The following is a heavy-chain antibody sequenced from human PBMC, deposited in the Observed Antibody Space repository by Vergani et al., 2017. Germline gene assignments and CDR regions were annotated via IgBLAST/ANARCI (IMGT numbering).Heavy chain of an antibody. CDR1: GFTFSSYG. CDR2: ISYDGSNK. V-gene: IGHV3-30*18. Sequence: QVQLVESGGGVVQPGRSLRLSCAASGFTFSSYGMHWVRQAPGKGLEWVAVISYDGSNKYYADSVKGRFTISRDNSKNTLYLQMNSLRAEDTAVYYCAKAPWRWLQLDYWGQGTLFTVSS. D-gene: IGHD5-24*01. J-gene: IGHJ4*02. CDR3: AKAPWRWLQLDY.